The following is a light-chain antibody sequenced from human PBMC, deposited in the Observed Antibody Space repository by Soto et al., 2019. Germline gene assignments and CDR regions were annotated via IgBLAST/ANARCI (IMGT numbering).Light chain of an antibody. J-gene: IGLJ2*01. CDR3: GSYASATLI. Sequence: QSVLTQPASVSGSPGQSITISCTGTSSDIGAYDYVSWFQQYSGKAPTLLIYEVRFRPSGVSSRFSGSKSGNTASLTISGLQTEDEADYYCGSYASATLIFGGGTKVTVL. V-gene: IGLV2-14*03. CDR2: EVR. CDR1: SSDIGAYDY.